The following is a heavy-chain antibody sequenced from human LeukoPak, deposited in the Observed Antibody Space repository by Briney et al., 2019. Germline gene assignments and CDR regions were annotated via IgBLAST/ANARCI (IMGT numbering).Heavy chain of an antibody. CDR1: GGSISSSTYY. CDR2: IYYSGST. CDR3: ARRYSSSSFWFDP. V-gene: IGHV4-39*01. D-gene: IGHD6-13*01. J-gene: IGHJ5*02. Sequence: PSEALSLTCTVSGGSISSSTYYWGWIRQPPGKGLEWIGNIYYSGSTYYNPSLKSRVTISVDTSKNQFSLKLSSVTAADTAVYYCARRYSSSSFWFDPWGQGTLVTVSS.